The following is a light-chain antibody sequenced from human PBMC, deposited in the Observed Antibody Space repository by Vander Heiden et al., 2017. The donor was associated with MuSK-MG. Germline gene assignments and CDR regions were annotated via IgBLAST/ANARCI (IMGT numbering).Light chain of an antibody. CDR2: GNS. CDR3: QSYDSSLSARYV. V-gene: IGLV1-40*01. CDR1: SSNIGAGYD. J-gene: IGLJ1*01. Sequence: QSVLTQPPSVSGAPGQRVTISCTGSSSNIGAGYDVHWYQQLPGTAPKLLIYGNSHRPSGVPDRFSGSKSGTSASLAIPGLQAEDEADYYCQSYDSSLSARYVFGTGTKVTVL.